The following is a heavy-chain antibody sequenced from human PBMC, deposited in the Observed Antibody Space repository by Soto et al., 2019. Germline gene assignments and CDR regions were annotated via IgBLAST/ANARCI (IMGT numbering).Heavy chain of an antibody. V-gene: IGHV1-18*01. CDR3: ARDDASCSRARASDL. CDR2: ISGYSGIT. D-gene: IGHD6-13*01. CDR1: GYTFTSYD. Sequence: QVQLVQSGAEVKKPGASVKVSCKASGYTFTSYDINWVRQAPGQGLEWMGWISGYSGITNYAPRLQDRVTMTTDTSTSTAYMELRSLRSDDTAIFYCARDDASCSRARASDLWGQGTMVTVSS. J-gene: IGHJ3*01.